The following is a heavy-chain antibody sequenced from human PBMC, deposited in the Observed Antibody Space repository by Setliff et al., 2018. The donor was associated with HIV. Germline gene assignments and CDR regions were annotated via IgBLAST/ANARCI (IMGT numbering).Heavy chain of an antibody. Sequence: PSETLSLTCTVSGVSITSHYWSWIRQPPGTGLEWIGYIYYSGTTNYNPSLKSRVTISVDRSKNQFSLKMTSVTAADTAVYYCARTQGLGLDWGQGTLVTVSS. CDR2: IYYSGTT. CDR1: GVSITSHY. V-gene: IGHV4-59*11. J-gene: IGHJ4*02. CDR3: ARTQGLGLD.